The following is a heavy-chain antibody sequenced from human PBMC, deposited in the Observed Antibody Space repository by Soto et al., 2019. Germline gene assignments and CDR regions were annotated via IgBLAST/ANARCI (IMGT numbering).Heavy chain of an antibody. D-gene: IGHD2-2*01. V-gene: IGHV1-8*01. CDR1: GYTFTNYD. CDR3: ARGRRYCTTTSCYPPAPFPYGMDV. CDR2: INPDSDNT. Sequence: ASVKVSCKTSGYTFTNYDINWVRQAAGQGLEWMGWINPDSDNTGYAQKFQGRVTMTRDTSISTAYMELNSLRSEDTAVYYCARGRRYCTTTSCYPPAPFPYGMDVWGQGTTVTVSS. J-gene: IGHJ6*02.